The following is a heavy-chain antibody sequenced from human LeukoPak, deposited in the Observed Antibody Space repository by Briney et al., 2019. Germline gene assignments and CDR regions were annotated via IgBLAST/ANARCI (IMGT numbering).Heavy chain of an antibody. CDR1: GFSFSSYW. V-gene: IGHV3-48*04. J-gene: IGHJ4*02. CDR2: VSSSGSTI. D-gene: IGHD3-9*01. CDR3: PTDSTIVY. Sequence: GGSLRLSCAASGFSFSSYWMSWVRQAPGKGLEWVSYVSSSGSTIYYADSVKGRFTISRDNAKNSLYLQMNSLRAEDTAVYYCPTDSTIVYWGQGTLVTVSS.